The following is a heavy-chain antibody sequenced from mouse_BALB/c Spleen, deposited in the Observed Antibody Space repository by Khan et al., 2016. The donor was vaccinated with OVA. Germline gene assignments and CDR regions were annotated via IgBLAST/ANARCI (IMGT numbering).Heavy chain of an antibody. V-gene: IGHV2-6-1*01. D-gene: IGHD2-10*01. J-gene: IGHJ4*01. CDR3: ARQPYYHYNVMDY. CDR2: MWGDGTT. Sequence: QVQLKQSGPGLVAPSQSLSITCTISGFSLTDYGVHWVHQPPGKGLEWLVLMWGDGTTSYNSALKSRLTISKDNSKSQVFLKMNSLQSDDTAMYFCARQPYYHYNVMDYWGQGTSVIVSS. CDR1: GFSLTDYG.